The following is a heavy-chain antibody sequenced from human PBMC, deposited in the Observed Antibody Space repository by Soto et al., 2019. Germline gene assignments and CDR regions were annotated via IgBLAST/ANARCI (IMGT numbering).Heavy chain of an antibody. CDR1: GYTFTSYA. J-gene: IGHJ6*02. V-gene: IGHV1-3*01. Sequence: ASVKVSCKASGYTFTSYAMHWVRQAPGQRLERMGWINAGNGNTKYSQKFQGRVTITRDTSASTAYMELSSLRSEDTAVYYCARTVGYYYGMDVWGQGTTVTVSS. CDR3: ARTVGYYYGMDV. CDR2: INAGNGNT. D-gene: IGHD4-17*01.